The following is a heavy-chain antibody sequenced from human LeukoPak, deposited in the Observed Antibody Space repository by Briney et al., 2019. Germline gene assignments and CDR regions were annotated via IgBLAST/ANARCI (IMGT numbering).Heavy chain of an antibody. D-gene: IGHD3-10*01. CDR2: ISYDGSNK. Sequence: GGSLRLSCAASGFTFSSYAMHWVRQAPGKGLEWVAVISYDGSNKYYADSVKGRFTISRDNSKNTLYLQMNSLRAEDTAVYYCAIGPTRGVNGHDSWGQGTLVTVSS. V-gene: IGHV3-30-3*01. CDR1: GFTFSSYA. CDR3: AIGPTRGVNGHDS. J-gene: IGHJ4*02.